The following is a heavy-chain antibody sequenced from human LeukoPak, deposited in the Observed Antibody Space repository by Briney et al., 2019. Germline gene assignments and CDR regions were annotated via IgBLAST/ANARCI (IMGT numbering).Heavy chain of an antibody. CDR1: GGSFSGYY. D-gene: IGHD6-13*01. CDR3: ARGKRGQQLVRNNWFDP. J-gene: IGHJ5*02. Sequence: SETLSLTCAVYGGSFSGYYWSWIRQPPGKGLEWIGEINHSGSTNYNPSLKSRVTISVDTSKNQFSLKLSSVTAADTAVYYCARGKRGQQLVRNNWFDPWGQGTLITVSS. V-gene: IGHV4-34*01. CDR2: INHSGST.